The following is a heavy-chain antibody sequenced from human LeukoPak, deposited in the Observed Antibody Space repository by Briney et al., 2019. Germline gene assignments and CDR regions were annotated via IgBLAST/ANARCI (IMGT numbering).Heavy chain of an antibody. Sequence: GGSLRLSCVGSGFSFSQYSMNWVRQAPGEGPEWLSSISTSSSYIYYADSVKGRFTISRDNAGNSLFLQMSSLTAEDTAAYFCTRAPGTGPLTVRWSGPFDVWGQGTMVTVSS. CDR3: TRAPGTGPLTVRWSGPFDV. D-gene: IGHD3-3*01. J-gene: IGHJ3*01. V-gene: IGHV3-21*06. CDR1: GFSFSQYS. CDR2: ISTSSSYI.